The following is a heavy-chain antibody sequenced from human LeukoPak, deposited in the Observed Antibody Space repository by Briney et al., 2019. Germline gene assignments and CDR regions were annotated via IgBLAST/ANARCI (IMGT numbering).Heavy chain of an antibody. CDR1: GYTFTSYD. CDR3: ARASSIAARGLKLTSHY. CDR2: MNPNSGNT. J-gene: IGHJ4*02. Sequence: GASVTVSCKASGYTFTSYDINWVRQATGQGLEWMGWMNPNSGNTGYAQKFQGRVTMTRNTSISTAYMELSSLRSEDTAVYYCARASSIAARGLKLTSHYWGQGTLVTVSS. D-gene: IGHD6-6*01. V-gene: IGHV1-8*01.